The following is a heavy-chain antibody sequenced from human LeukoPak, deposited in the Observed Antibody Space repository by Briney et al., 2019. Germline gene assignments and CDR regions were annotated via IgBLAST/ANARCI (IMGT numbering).Heavy chain of an antibody. V-gene: IGHV3-21*01. CDR3: ARGFRAFDF. Sequence: GGSLRLSCAASGFTFSSHTMNWVRQAPGKGLEWVSSISSTSTPIYHADSVKGRFTISKDNTKNSLYLQMDSLRAEDTAVYYCARGFRAFDFWAQGTMVTVSS. CDR1: GFTFSSHT. J-gene: IGHJ3*01. CDR2: ISSTSTPI.